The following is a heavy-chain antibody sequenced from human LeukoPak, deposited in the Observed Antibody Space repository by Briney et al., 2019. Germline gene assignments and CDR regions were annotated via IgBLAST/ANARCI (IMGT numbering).Heavy chain of an antibody. Sequence: GGYLRLSCAASGFTFSSSVMSWVRQAPGKGLEWVSTINGGGTRSYYAVSVNGRFIISRDNSMNTLYLQMNGLRAEDTAVYYCARDQGGYSTDFDFWGQGTLVTVSS. V-gene: IGHV3-23*01. J-gene: IGHJ4*02. CDR2: INGGGTRS. CDR3: ARDQGGYSTDFDF. CDR1: GFTFSSSV. D-gene: IGHD5-12*01.